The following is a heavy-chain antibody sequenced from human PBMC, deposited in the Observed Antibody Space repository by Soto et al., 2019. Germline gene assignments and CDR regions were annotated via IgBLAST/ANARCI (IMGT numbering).Heavy chain of an antibody. CDR3: ARGSGWPQFFS. J-gene: IGHJ4*02. CDR2: ISYDGNDK. Sequence: QMRLVESGGGVVQPGRSLRLSCAASGFNLRTFVMHWVRQAPGQGLEWVALISYDGNDKEYADSVKGRFTISRDNSQKTSSLPMNRLRVEDTAIYYCARGSGWPQFFSGGQGTLVTVSS. CDR1: GFNLRTFV. D-gene: IGHD3-10*01. V-gene: IGHV3-33*01.